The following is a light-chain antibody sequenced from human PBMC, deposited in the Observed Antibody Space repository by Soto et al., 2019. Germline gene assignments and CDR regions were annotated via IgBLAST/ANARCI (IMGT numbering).Light chain of an antibody. J-gene: IGLJ1*01. CDR3: ATWDSSLSVGV. V-gene: IGLV1-51*01. CDR2: DNN. Sequence: QSVLTQPPSVSAAPGQRVTISCSGSNSNIGNNYVSWYQQLPGTAPKLLIYDNNNRPSGSPDRFSGSKSGTSATLGITGLQTGDEADYYCATWDSSLSVGVFGTGTKVTV. CDR1: NSNIGNNY.